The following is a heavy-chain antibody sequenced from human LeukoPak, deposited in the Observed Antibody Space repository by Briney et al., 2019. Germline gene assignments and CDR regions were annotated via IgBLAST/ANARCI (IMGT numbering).Heavy chain of an antibody. J-gene: IGHJ4*02. CDR2: IYYSGST. D-gene: IGHD2-15*01. Sequence: SETLSLTCTVSGGSISSYYWSWIREPPGKGLEWIGYIYYSGSTNYNPSLKSRVTISVDTSKNQFSLKLSSVTAADTAVYYCARAVVVVAATYFDYWGQGTLVTVSS. CDR3: ARAVVVVAATYFDY. CDR1: GGSISSYY. V-gene: IGHV4-59*01.